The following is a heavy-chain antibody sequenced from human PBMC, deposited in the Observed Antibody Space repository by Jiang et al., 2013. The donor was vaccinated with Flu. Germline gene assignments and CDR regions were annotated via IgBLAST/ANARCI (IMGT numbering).Heavy chain of an antibody. CDR3: ARVGATVTFIKAFDI. D-gene: IGHD4-17*01. J-gene: IGHJ3*02. CDR2: MNPNSGNT. V-gene: IGHV1-8*01. Sequence: EWMGWMNPNSGNTGYAQKFQGRVTMTRNTSISTAYMELSSLRSEDTAVYYCARVGATVTFIKAFDIWGQGTMVTVSS.